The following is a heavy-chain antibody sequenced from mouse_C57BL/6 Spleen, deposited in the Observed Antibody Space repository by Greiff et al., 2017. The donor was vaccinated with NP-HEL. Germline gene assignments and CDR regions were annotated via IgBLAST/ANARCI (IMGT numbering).Heavy chain of an antibody. CDR1: GYTFTSYW. Sequence: QVQLQQPGAELVKPGASVKLSCKASGYTFTSYWMHWVKQRPGQGLEWIGMIHPNSGSTNYNEKFKSKATLTVDKSSSTAYMQLSSLTSEDSAVYYCASRARYYGSSYEEDFDYWGQGTTLTVSS. CDR3: ASRARYYGSSYEEDFDY. V-gene: IGHV1-64*01. CDR2: IHPNSGST. J-gene: IGHJ2*01. D-gene: IGHD1-1*01.